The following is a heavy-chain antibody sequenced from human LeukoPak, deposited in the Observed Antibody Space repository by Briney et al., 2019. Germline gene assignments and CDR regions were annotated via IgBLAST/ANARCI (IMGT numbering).Heavy chain of an antibody. CDR3: ARRSKDSSGYYYFDY. Sequence: SETLSLTCAVYGGSFSGYFWTWIRQPPGKGLEWIGEINHSGSTNYNPSLKSRVTISVDTSKNQFSLKLTSVTAAGTAVYYCARRSKDSSGYYYFDYWGQGTLVTVSS. V-gene: IGHV4-34*01. CDR2: INHSGST. J-gene: IGHJ4*02. D-gene: IGHD3-22*01. CDR1: GGSFSGYF.